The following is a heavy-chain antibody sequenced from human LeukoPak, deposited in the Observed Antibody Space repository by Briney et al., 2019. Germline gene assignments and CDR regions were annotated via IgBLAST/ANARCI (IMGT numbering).Heavy chain of an antibody. CDR3: ARICPPYSGYEYYYYGMDV. V-gene: IGHV4-39*01. CDR1: GGSISSSSYY. CDR2: IYYSGST. J-gene: IGHJ6*02. D-gene: IGHD5-12*01. Sequence: PSETLSLTCTVSGGSISSSSYYWGWIRQPPGKGLEWIGSIYYSGSTYYNPSLKSRVTISVDTSKNQFSLKLSSVTAADTAVYYCARICPPYSGYEYYYYGMDVWGQGITVTVSS.